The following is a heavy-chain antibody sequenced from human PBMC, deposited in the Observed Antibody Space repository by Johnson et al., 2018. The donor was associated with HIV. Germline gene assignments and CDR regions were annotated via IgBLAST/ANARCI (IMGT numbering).Heavy chain of an antibody. CDR2: ISYDGSDK. V-gene: IGHV3-30*03. Sequence: VQLVESGGGLVQPGGSLRLSCAASGFTVSSNYMSWVRQAPAKGLEWVAAISYDGSDKDHADSVKGRFTITRDSSKNTLYLQMNSLRAGDTAVYYCGGEGGRSGPDAFDIWGQGTMVTVSS. D-gene: IGHD3-16*01. J-gene: IGHJ3*02. CDR1: GFTVSSNY. CDR3: GGEGGRSGPDAFDI.